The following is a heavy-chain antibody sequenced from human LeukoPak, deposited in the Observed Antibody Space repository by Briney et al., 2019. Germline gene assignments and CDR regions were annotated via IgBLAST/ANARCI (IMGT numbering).Heavy chain of an antibody. CDR1: GFTFDDYA. V-gene: IGHV3-9*01. CDR3: AKDMAPTIAAIFDY. Sequence: GRSLRLSCAASGFTFDDYAMHWVRQAPGKGLEWVSGISWNSGSIGYADSVKGRFTISRDNAKNSLYLQMNSLRAEDTALYYCAKDMAPTIAAIFDYWGQGTLVTASS. D-gene: IGHD6-13*01. J-gene: IGHJ4*02. CDR2: ISWNSGSI.